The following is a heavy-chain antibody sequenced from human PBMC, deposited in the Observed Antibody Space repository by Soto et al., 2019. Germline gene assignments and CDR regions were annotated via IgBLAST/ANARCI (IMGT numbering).Heavy chain of an antibody. J-gene: IGHJ6*02. CDR2: IYPGDSDT. D-gene: IGHD3-10*01. Sequence: GESLKLSCKGSGYSFTSYWIGWVRQMPGKSLEWMGIIYPGDSDTRYSPSFQGQVTISADKSISTAYLQWSSLKASDTAMYYCAGGGVRGVITRTRDYYGMDVWGQGTTVTVSS. V-gene: IGHV5-51*01. CDR3: AGGGVRGVITRTRDYYGMDV. CDR1: GYSFTSYW.